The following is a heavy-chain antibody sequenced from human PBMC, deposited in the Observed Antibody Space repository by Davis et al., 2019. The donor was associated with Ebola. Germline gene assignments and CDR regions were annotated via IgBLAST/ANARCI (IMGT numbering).Heavy chain of an antibody. CDR3: ARDSEQPIAVAGTIDP. Sequence: PGGSLRLSCAASGFTFSSYGMHWVRQAPGKGLEWVAVIWYDGSNKYYADSVKGRFTISRDNSKNTLYLQMNSLRAEDTAVYYCARDSEQPIAVAGTIDPWGQGTLVTVSS. CDR1: GFTFSSYG. D-gene: IGHD6-19*01. J-gene: IGHJ5*02. CDR2: IWYDGSNK. V-gene: IGHV3-33*01.